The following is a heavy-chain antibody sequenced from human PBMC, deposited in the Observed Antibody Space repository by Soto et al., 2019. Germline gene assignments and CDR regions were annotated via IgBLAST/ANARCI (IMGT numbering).Heavy chain of an antibody. CDR3: ARRMSWSLWCFDL. D-gene: IGHD3-10*01. CDR2: MNPNSGNT. J-gene: IGHJ2*01. Sequence: QVQLLQSGAEVKKPGTSVRVSCRASGYTFKDYDINWVRRAPGQGLEWMGWMNPNSGNTAYARKFHDRITMTGSVSARTAFRELSSLTPVDTAVYYCARRMSWSLWCFDLWGSGTQVTVSS. CDR1: GYTFKDYD. V-gene: IGHV1-8*01.